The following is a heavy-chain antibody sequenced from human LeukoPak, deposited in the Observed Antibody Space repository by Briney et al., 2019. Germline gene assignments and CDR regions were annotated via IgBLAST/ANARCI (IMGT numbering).Heavy chain of an antibody. V-gene: IGHV4-4*02. CDR3: AREHLPGSSRGGSWFDP. J-gene: IGHJ5*02. Sequence: PSGTLSLTCAVSGGSISSSNWWSWVRQPPGKGLEWIGEIYHSGSTNYNPSLKSRVTISVDKSKNQFSLKLSSVTAADTAVYYCAREHLPGSSRGGSWFDPWGQGTLVTVSS. D-gene: IGHD6-13*01. CDR2: IYHSGST. CDR1: GGSISSSNW.